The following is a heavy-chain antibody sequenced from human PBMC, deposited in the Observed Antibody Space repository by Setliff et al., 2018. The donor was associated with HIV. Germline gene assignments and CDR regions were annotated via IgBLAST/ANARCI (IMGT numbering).Heavy chain of an antibody. CDR3: ARESTTLNPPIPFDC. CDR2: IYTSGSP. CDR1: GGSVNSGNYH. J-gene: IGHJ4*02. D-gene: IGHD1-1*01. V-gene: IGHV4-61*09. Sequence: SETLSLTCSVSGGSVNSGNYHWAWIRQPAGKGLEWIGHIYTSGSPHYKSSLTSRLTISLDTSRNQFSLKLTSATAADSATYYCARESTTLNPPIPFDCWGQGTLVTVSS.